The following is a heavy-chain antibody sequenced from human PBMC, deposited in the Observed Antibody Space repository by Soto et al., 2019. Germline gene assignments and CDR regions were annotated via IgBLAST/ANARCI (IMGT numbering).Heavy chain of an antibody. CDR3: AKLKVGATRDTDVYS. J-gene: IGHJ4*02. CDR2: APSSGGT. CDR1: GVFISSGSYF. D-gene: IGHD1-26*01. V-gene: IGHV4-39*02. Sequence: QPQLQESGPGLVKPSETLSLTCTVSGVFISSGSYFWGWIRQPPGKGLEWIGSAPSSGGTYYNPSLKSRLTISVDKSKNNFSLRLNSVTAADTAFYYCAKLKVGATRDTDVYSWGQGKLVTVSS.